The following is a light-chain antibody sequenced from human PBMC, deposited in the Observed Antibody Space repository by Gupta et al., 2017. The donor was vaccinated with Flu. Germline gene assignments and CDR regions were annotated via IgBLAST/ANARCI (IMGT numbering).Light chain of an antibody. CDR1: SSNIGNNY. V-gene: IGLV1-47*01. Sequence: QSVLTQPPSASGTPGQRVSISCSGSSSNIGNNYVFWYQRLPGTAPKLLIYRSDQRPSGVPDRFSGSKSGTSASLAISWLRSEDEADYYCAAWDDSLSGWVFGGGTKLTVL. CDR3: AAWDDSLSGWV. CDR2: RSD. J-gene: IGLJ3*02.